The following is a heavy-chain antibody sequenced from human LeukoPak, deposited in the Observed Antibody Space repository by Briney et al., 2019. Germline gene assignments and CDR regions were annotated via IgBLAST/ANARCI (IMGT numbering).Heavy chain of an antibody. J-gene: IGHJ4*02. CDR2: IYTSGST. D-gene: IGHD2-15*01. Sequence: SETLSLTCTVSGGSISSYYWSWIRQPAGKGLEWIGRIYTSGSTNYNPSLKSRVTISVDTSKNQFSLKLSSVTAADTAVYYCARSVGCSGGSCYGDYFDYWGQGTLVTVSS. V-gene: IGHV4-4*07. CDR3: ARSVGCSGGSCYGDYFDY. CDR1: GGSISSYY.